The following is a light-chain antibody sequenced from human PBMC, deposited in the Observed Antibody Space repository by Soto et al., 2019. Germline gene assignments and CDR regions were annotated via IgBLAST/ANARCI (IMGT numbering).Light chain of an antibody. CDR3: HQYNNWYT. Sequence: EIVMTQSLATLSVSPGERATLSCRASQSLRTDLAWYQQKPGQAPRLLIYNASTRATGIPARFSGSGSGTEFTLTISSLQSEDFAVYYCHQYNNWYTFGQGTKLEIK. CDR2: NAS. J-gene: IGKJ2*01. V-gene: IGKV3-15*01. CDR1: QSLRTD.